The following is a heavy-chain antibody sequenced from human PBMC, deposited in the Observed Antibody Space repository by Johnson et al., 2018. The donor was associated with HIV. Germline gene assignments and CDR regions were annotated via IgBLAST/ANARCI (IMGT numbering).Heavy chain of an antibody. CDR3: VRDSFYYDYDSFDI. Sequence: VQLVESGGGVVQPGRSLRLSCAASGFTFSSYAMHWVRQAPGKGLEWVAVISYDGSNKYYADSVKGRFTISRDNSKSSLYLQMNSLRVEDTAIYYCVRDSFYYDYDSFDIWGRGTMVTVSS. CDR2: ISYDGSNK. D-gene: IGHD3-22*01. J-gene: IGHJ3*02. V-gene: IGHV3-30*04. CDR1: GFTFSSYA.